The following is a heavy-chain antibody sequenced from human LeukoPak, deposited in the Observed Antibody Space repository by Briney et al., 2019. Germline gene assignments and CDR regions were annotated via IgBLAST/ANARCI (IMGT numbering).Heavy chain of an antibody. CDR2: IYYSGST. V-gene: IGHV4-59*01. D-gene: IGHD3-22*01. J-gene: IGHJ4*02. Sequence: SETLSLTCTVPGGSISSYYWSWIRQPPGKGLEWIGYIYYSGSTNYNPSLKSRVTISVDTSKNQFSLKLSSVTAADTAVYYCARDMYYYDSSGYYYVFDYWGQGTLVTVSS. CDR1: GGSISSYY. CDR3: ARDMYYYDSSGYYYVFDY.